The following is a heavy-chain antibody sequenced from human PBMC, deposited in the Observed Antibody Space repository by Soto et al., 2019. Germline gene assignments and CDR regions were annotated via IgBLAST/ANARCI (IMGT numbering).Heavy chain of an antibody. CDR1: GGTLKNSA. D-gene: IGHD6-13*01. Sequence: SVKVSCKASGGTLKNSALSWVRQAPGQGLEWMGGIIPVFGPALYAQKFQGRVTITADESTNTAFLDVSSLRSEDTAVYYCGRGGSWAKVDSWGPGTLVTVSS. J-gene: IGHJ4*02. CDR3: GRGGSWAKVDS. V-gene: IGHV1-69*13. CDR2: IIPVFGPA.